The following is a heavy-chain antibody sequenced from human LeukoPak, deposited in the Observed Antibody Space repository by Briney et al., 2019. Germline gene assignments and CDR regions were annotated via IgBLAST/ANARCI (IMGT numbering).Heavy chain of an antibody. CDR2: ISRSSSYI. D-gene: IGHD4-23*01. Sequence: GGSLRLFCAASGYTFRSYSMNWARQAPGKGLEWVSYISRSSSYIHYADSVKGRFTISRDNAISSLYLQINSLRSEYTAVYYCARDYGGVSPVRYEFDYWGQGTLVTVSS. CDR3: ARDYGGVSPVRYEFDY. J-gene: IGHJ4*02. V-gene: IGHV3-21*01. CDR1: GYTFRSYS.